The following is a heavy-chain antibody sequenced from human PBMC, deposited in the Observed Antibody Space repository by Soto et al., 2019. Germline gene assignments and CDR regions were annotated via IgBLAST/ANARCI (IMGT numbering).Heavy chain of an antibody. CDR3: ARYNGYYYYGMDV. D-gene: IGHD1-1*01. J-gene: IGHJ6*02. CDR1: GYTFTGYY. CDR2: INPNSGGA. V-gene: IGHV1-2*02. Sequence: GASVKVSCKASGYTFTGYYMHWVRQAPGQGLEWMGWINPNSGGANYAQTFQGRVTMTRDTSISTAYMELSRLRSDDTAVYYCARYNGYYYYGMDVWGQGNTVTVSS.